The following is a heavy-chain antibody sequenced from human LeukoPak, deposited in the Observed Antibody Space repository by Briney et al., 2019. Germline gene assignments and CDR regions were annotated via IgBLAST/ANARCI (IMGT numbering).Heavy chain of an antibody. CDR2: FYHSGST. Sequence: SETLSLTCTVSGYSITIGYYWGWIRQPPGKGLEWIGNFYHSGSTYYNMSLKSRVTISIDPSNNQFSLKLNSVTAADTAVYYCARGGGYDSSFDFWGQGTLVTVSS. CDR1: GYSITIGYY. J-gene: IGHJ4*02. CDR3: ARGGGYDSSFDF. V-gene: IGHV4-38-2*02. D-gene: IGHD5-12*01.